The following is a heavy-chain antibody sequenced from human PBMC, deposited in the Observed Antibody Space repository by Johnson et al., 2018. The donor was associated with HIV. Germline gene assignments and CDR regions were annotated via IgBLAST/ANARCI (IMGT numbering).Heavy chain of an antibody. Sequence: VQLVESGGGVVRPGGSLRLSCAASGFTFDDYAMHWVRQAPGNGLEWVSLISWDGGSIGYADSVKGRFTISRDNSKNTLSLQMNSLRAEDTAVYYCARAIRYYGSGTLLGGAFDIWGQGTMVTVSS. CDR2: ISWDGGSI. CDR1: GFTFDDYA. J-gene: IGHJ3*02. D-gene: IGHD3-10*01. CDR3: ARAIRYYGSGTLLGGAFDI. V-gene: IGHV3-20*04.